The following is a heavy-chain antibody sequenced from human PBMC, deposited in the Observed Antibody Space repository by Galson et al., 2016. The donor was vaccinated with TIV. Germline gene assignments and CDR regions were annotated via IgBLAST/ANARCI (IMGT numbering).Heavy chain of an antibody. Sequence: SVKVSCKASEDTFSNHAISWARQAPGQGLEWMGRIVPIFRTPTYAQKFQGRVTLTADESTSTAYMEPSNLRSEDTAVYYCAREMYFYDSSRKGDAFDVWGQGSMVTVSS. CDR2: IVPIFRTP. CDR1: EDTFSNHA. CDR3: AREMYFYDSSRKGDAFDV. D-gene: IGHD3-22*01. V-gene: IGHV1-69*13. J-gene: IGHJ3*01.